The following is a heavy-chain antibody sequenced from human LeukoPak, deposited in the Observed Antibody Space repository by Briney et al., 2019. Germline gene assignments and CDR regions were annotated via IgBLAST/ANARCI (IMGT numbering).Heavy chain of an antibody. CDR3: ARGGSYLSAFDI. J-gene: IGHJ3*02. Sequence: PGGSLRLSCAASGFTVSSNYMSWVRQTPGKGLEWVSIIYSGGSTFYADSVKGRFTISRDNSKNTLYLQMNSLRAEDTAVYYCARGGSYLSAFDIWGQGTMVTVSS. V-gene: IGHV3-53*01. CDR1: GFTVSSNY. CDR2: IYSGGST. D-gene: IGHD1-26*01.